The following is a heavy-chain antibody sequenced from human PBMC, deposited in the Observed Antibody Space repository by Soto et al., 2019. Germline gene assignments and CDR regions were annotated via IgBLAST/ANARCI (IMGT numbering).Heavy chain of an antibody. V-gene: IGHV1-69*13. D-gene: IGHD1-26*01. CDR2: IIPIFGTA. Sequence: ASVKVSCKASGGTFSSYAMSWVRQAPGQGLEWMGGIIPIFGTANYAQKFQGRVTITADESTSTAYMELSSLRSEDTAVYYCAREVGATLNWFDPWGQGTLVTVSS. CDR1: GGTFSSYA. CDR3: AREVGATLNWFDP. J-gene: IGHJ5*02.